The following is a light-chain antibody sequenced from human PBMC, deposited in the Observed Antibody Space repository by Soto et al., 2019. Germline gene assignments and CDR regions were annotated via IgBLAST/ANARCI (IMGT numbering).Light chain of an antibody. CDR2: GAS. CDR3: HQYDSWT. V-gene: IGKV3-20*01. Sequence: EIVLTQSPGTLSLSPGERGTLSCRASQSFNSIYLAWYQQKPGQAPRLLIYGASSRATGIPDRFSGSGSGTDFTLTISRLEPEDFAVYYCHQYDSWTFGQGTKVDIK. CDR1: QSFNSIY. J-gene: IGKJ1*01.